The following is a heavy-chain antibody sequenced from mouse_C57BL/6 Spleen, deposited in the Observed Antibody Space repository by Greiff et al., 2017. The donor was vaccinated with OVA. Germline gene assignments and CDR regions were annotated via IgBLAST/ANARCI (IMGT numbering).Heavy chain of an antibody. CDR2: TNPYNGGT. J-gene: IGHJ4*01. CDR3: ARAEDGYYFYAMDY. Sequence: EVQLKQSGPVLVKPGASVKMSCKASGYTFTDYYMNWVKQSHGKSLEWIGVTNPYNGGTSYNQKFKGKATLTVDKSSSTAYMELNSLTSEDSAVYYCARAEDGYYFYAMDYWGQGTSVTVSS. V-gene: IGHV1-19*01. CDR1: GYTFTDYY. D-gene: IGHD2-3*01.